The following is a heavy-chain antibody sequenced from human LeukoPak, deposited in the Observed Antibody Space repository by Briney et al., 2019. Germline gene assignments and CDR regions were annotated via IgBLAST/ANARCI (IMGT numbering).Heavy chain of an antibody. J-gene: IGHJ4*02. D-gene: IGHD5-18*01. CDR2: ISYDGSNK. CDR3: ARVGRGYSFNVYYFDY. Sequence: GGSLRLSCAASGFTFSNFAMHWVSQAPGKGLEWVAIISYDGSNKYYADSVKGRFTISRDNSKNTLYLQMNSLRAEDTAVYYCARVGRGYSFNVYYFDYWGQGTLVTVSS. CDR1: GFTFSNFA. V-gene: IGHV3-30*04.